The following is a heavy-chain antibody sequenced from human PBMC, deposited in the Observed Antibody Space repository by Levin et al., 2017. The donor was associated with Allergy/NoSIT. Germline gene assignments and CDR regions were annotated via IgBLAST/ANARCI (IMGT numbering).Heavy chain of an antibody. Sequence: PGGSLRLSCAASGFTFSTYWMHWVRQAPGKGLVWVSRINSDGSIARYAESVEDRFTISRDNAKNTLYLQMNSLRAEDTAVYYCARAGDDGTAMITAFDYWGQGNLVTVSS. CDR2: INSDGSIA. J-gene: IGHJ4*02. D-gene: IGHD5-18*01. CDR1: GFTFSTYW. CDR3: ARAGDDGTAMITAFDY. V-gene: IGHV3-74*01.